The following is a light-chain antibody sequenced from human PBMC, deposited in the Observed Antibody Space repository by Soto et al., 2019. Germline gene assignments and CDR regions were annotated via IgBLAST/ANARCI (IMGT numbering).Light chain of an antibody. CDR2: DVG. J-gene: IGLJ1*01. CDR1: SSDVGAYNY. Sequence: QSVLTQPASLSGSPGQSITISCSGTSSDVGAYNYVSWYQQHPGKAPKLMINDVGYRPSGVSPRFSGSKSGNPASLPISGLQSEDESDYYCSSYTTSTSYFFGTGTKVTVL. V-gene: IGLV2-14*03. CDR3: SSYTTSTSYF.